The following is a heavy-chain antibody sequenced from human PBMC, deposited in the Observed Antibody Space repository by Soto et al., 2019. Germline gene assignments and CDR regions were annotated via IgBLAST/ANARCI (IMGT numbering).Heavy chain of an antibody. V-gene: IGHV6-1*01. CDR2: TYYRSKWYN. J-gene: IGHJ6*02. Sequence: SQTLSLTCAISGDSVSSNSAAWNWIRQSPSRGLEWLGRTYYRSKWYNDYAVSAKSRITINPDTSKNQFSLQLNSVTPEDTAVYYCARGRREWLSNYYGMDVWGQGTTVTVSS. D-gene: IGHD6-19*01. CDR3: ARGRREWLSNYYGMDV. CDR1: GDSVSSNSAA.